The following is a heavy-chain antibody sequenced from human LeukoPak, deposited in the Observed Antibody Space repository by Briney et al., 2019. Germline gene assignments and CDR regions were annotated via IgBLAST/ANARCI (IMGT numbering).Heavy chain of an antibody. J-gene: IGHJ4*02. D-gene: IGHD3-3*01. V-gene: IGHV4-39*02. Sequence: SETLSLTCTVSGGSTSSGNYYWGWIRQPPGKGLEWIGGISSSGNTYYNPSLKSRITISIDTSKNHFFLKLSSVTAADTAVYYCARLGAGPTYYDFWSGYSSFYFDYWGQGTLVTVSS. CDR3: ARLGAGPTYYDFWSGYSSFYFDY. CDR2: ISSSGNT. CDR1: GGSTSSGNYY.